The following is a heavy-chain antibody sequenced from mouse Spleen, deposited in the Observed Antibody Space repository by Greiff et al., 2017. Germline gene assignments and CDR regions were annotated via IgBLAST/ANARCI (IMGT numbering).Heavy chain of an antibody. CDR2: IRSKSNNYAT. Sequence: EVQGVESGGGLVQPKGSLKLSCAASGFSFNTYAMNWVRQAPGKGLEWVARIRSKSNNYATYYADSVKDRFTISRDDSESMLYLQMNNLKTEDTAMYYCVRHEGWDAFAYWGQGTLVTVSA. CDR1: GFSFNTYA. CDR3: VRHEGWDAFAY. D-gene: IGHD4-1*01. V-gene: IGHV10-1*01. J-gene: IGHJ3*01.